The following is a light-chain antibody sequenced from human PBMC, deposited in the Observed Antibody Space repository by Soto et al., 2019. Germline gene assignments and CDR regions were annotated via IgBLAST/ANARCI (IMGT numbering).Light chain of an antibody. J-gene: IGLJ3*02. CDR1: SSKVGSNT. CDR2: TDY. V-gene: IGLV1-44*01. CDR3: AAWDDSLNGWV. Sequence: QSVLTQPPSASGTPGQRVTISCSGGSSKVGSNTVNWYQQLPGTAPKLLIYTDYQRASGVPDRFSGSKSGTSASLAISVLHYEDEADYYCAAWDDSLNGWVFGGGTKVTVL.